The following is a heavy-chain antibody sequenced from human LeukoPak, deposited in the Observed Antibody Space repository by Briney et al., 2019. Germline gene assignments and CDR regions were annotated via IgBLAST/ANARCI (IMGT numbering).Heavy chain of an antibody. CDR2: ISSSRSSI. V-gene: IGHV3-21*01. CDR3: AKVAHYYYGSESYYFFEH. Sequence: GGSLRLSCAASGFTFSSYTMNWVRQAPGKGLEWVSSISSSRSSIYYADSMKGRFTISRDNAKNSLYLQMNSLRAEDTATYYCAKVAHYYYGSESYYFFEHWGQGTPVTASS. D-gene: IGHD3-10*01. CDR1: GFTFSSYT. J-gene: IGHJ4*02.